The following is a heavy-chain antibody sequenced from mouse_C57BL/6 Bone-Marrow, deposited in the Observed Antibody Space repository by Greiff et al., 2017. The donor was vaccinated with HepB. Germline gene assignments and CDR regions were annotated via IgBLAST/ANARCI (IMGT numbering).Heavy chain of an antibody. J-gene: IGHJ4*01. D-gene: IGHD1-1*01. CDR3: ARQIYYGYYYAMDY. V-gene: IGHV1-19*01. CDR1: GYTFTDYY. Sequence: EVQLQQSGPVLVKPGASVKMSCKASGYTFTDYYMNWVKQSHGKSLEWIGVINPYNGGTSYNQKFKGKATLTVDKSSSTAYMELNSLTSEDSAVYYCARQIYYGYYYAMDYWGQGTSVTVSS. CDR2: INPYNGGT.